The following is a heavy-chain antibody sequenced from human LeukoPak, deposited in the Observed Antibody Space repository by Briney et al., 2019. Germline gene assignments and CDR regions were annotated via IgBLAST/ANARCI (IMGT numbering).Heavy chain of an antibody. CDR1: GDSVS. D-gene: IGHD5-18*01. CDR3: ARNLHTDFDY. V-gene: IGHV6-1*01. CDR2: TYYRSKWYN. Sequence: SQTLSLISAISGDSVSRNWIRQSPSRGLEWLGRTYYRSKWYNDYAVSVKSRITINPDTSKNQFSLQLNSVTPEDTAVYYCARNLHTDFDYWGQGTLVTVSS. J-gene: IGHJ4*02.